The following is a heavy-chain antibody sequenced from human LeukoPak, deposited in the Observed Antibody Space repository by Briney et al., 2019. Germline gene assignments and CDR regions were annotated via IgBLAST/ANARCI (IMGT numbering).Heavy chain of an antibody. D-gene: IGHD4-17*01. CDR2: INWNGGST. V-gene: IGHV3-20*04. J-gene: IGHJ4*02. CDR1: GFTFDDYA. CDR3: AREHDYGDYGGGFDY. Sequence: GGSLRLSCAASGFTFDDYAMHWVRQAPGKGLEWVSLINWNGGSTGYADSVKGRFTISRDNAKNSLYLQMNSLRAEDTALYYCAREHDYGDYGGGFDYWGQGTLVTVSS.